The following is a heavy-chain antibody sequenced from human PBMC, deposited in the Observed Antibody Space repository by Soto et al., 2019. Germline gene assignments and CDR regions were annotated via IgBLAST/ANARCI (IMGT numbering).Heavy chain of an antibody. D-gene: IGHD3-10*01. CDR1: GFTFRNYG. Sequence: QVQVVESGGGVVQPGRSLRLSCAASGFTFRNYGMHWVRQAPGKGLEWVAVISDDGSNKYYADSVKGRFSISRDNSKNTLYLQVNSLRVEDTAVYYCARSPYYYGSASYVYYYGVDVW. J-gene: IGHJ6*01. V-gene: IGHV3-30*19. CDR3: ARSPYYYGSASYVYYYGVDV. CDR2: ISDDGSNK.